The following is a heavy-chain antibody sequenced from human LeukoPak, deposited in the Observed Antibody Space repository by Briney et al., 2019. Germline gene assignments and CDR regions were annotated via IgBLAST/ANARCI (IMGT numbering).Heavy chain of an antibody. CDR2: INHSGST. V-gene: IGHV4-34*01. D-gene: IGHD6-13*01. J-gene: IGHJ5*02. CDR3: ARIAAAGVWGWFDP. Sequence: SETLPLTCAVYGGSFSGYYWSWIRQPPGKGLEWIGEINHSGSTNYNPSLKSRVTISVDTSKNQFSLKLSSVTAADTAVYYCARIAAAGVWGWFDPWGQGTLVTVSS. CDR1: GGSFSGYY.